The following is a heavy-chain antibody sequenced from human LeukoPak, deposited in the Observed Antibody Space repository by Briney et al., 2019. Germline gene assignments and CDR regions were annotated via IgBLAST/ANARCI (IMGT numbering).Heavy chain of an antibody. Sequence: GGSLRLSCAASGFTFSSYAMHWVRQAPGKGLEWVAVISYDGSNKYYADSVKDRFTISRDNSKNTLYLQMNSLRAEDTAVYYCAVVNSGYVDYWGQGTLVTVSS. CDR1: GFTFSSYA. CDR2: ISYDGSNK. V-gene: IGHV3-30*04. J-gene: IGHJ4*02. D-gene: IGHD1-26*01. CDR3: AVVNSGYVDY.